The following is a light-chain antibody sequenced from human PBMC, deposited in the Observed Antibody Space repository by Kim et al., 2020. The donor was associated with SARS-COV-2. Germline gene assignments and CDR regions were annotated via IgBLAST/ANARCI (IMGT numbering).Light chain of an antibody. Sequence: QSVLTQPPSASGTPGQRVTISCSGSRSNIGSNAVNWYQQLPGTAPKLLIYSNDHRPSGVPDRFSGSKSGTSASLAISGLRSEDEADYYCAAWDDSLNSVIFGGGTQLTVL. CDR2: SND. CDR3: AAWDDSLNSVI. J-gene: IGLJ2*01. CDR1: RSNIGSNA. V-gene: IGLV1-44*01.